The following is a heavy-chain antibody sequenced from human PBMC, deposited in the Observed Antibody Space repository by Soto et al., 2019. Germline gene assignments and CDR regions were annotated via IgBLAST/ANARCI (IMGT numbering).Heavy chain of an antibody. CDR2: IYHSGRT. V-gene: IGHV4-4*02. J-gene: IGHJ6*02. CDR1: GGSISSSNW. D-gene: IGHD4-17*01. CDR3: ARDTGYGMDV. Sequence: PSETLSLTCAVSGGSISSSNWWSWVRQPPGKGLEWIGEIYHSGRTNYNPSLKSRVTISVDKSKNQFSLRLSSVTAAADTAVYYCARDTGYGMDVWGQGTTVTVSS.